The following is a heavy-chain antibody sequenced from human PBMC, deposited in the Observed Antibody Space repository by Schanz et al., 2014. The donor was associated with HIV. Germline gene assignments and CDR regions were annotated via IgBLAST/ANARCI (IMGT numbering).Heavy chain of an antibody. V-gene: IGHV3-48*02. J-gene: IGHJ4*02. CDR3: ARDRGYSYGYQWDY. D-gene: IGHD5-18*01. CDR2: ISSSSSTI. Sequence: EVQQVLESGGGLVQPGGSLRLSCAASGFTFISYSMNWVRQAPGKGLEWVSYISSSSSTIYYADSVKGRFTISRDNAKKSLYLQMNSLRDEDTAVYYCARDRGYSYGYQWDYWGQGTLVTVSS. CDR1: GFTFISYS.